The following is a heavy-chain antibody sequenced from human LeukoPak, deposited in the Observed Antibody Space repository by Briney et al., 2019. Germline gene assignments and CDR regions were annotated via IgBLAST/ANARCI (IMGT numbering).Heavy chain of an antibody. D-gene: IGHD5-18*01. CDR1: GFTFTAYA. CDR3: ARAYSYGPYYFDY. J-gene: IGHJ4*02. CDR2: ISGDGGTT. V-gene: IGHV3-23*01. Sequence: GGSLRLSCTASGFTFTAYAMTWVRQAPGKGLEWVSEISGDGGTTSYADSVKGRFTVSRDNSKTTVYLQMNSLRAEDTAVYFCARAYSYGPYYFDYWGQGTLVTVSS.